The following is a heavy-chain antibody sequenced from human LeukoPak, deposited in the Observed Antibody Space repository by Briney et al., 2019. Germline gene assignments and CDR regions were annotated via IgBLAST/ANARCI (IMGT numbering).Heavy chain of an antibody. V-gene: IGHV5-51*01. CDR3: ARRTGPLYFDY. Sequence: GESLKISFKGSGYSFSSYWIGWVRQMPGKGLEWMGIICPGDSDTTYSPSLQGQVTISADKSISSAYLQWSSLKASDTAMYYCARRTGPLYFDYWGQGTLVTVSS. CDR2: ICPGDSDT. CDR1: GYSFSSYW. D-gene: IGHD1-14*01. J-gene: IGHJ4*02.